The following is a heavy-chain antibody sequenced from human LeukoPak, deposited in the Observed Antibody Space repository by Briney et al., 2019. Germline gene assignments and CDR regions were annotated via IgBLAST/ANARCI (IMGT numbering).Heavy chain of an antibody. CDR1: GFTFGDYA. CDR3: TSSTVTTPYYYFYYGMDV. V-gene: IGHV3-49*04. J-gene: IGHJ6*02. CDR2: IRSKAYGGTT. D-gene: IGHD4-11*01. Sequence: PGGSLRLSYTASGFTFGDYAMSWVRQAPGKGLEWVGFIRSKAYGGTTEYAASVKGRFTISRDDSKSIAYLQMNSLKTEDTAVYYCTSSTVTTPYYYFYYGMDVWGQGTTVTVSS.